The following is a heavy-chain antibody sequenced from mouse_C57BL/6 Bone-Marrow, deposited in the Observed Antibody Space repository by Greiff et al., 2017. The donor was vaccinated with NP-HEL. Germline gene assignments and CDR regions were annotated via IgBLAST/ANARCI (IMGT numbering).Heavy chain of an antibody. CDR2: IWWDDDK. V-gene: IGHV8-8*01. CDR3: ARIGVRPFAY. J-gene: IGHJ3*01. CDR1: GFSLSTFGMG. D-gene: IGHD2-14*01. Sequence: QVTLKVSGPGILQPSQTLSLTCSFSGFSLSTFGMGVGWIRQPSGKGLEWLAHIWWDDDKYYHPALKSRLTISKDTSKNQVFLKIANVDTADTATYYCARIGVRPFAYWGQGTLVTVSA.